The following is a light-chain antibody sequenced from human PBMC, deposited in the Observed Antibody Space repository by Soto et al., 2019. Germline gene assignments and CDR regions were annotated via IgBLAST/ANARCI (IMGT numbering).Light chain of an antibody. CDR1: QSVSTNF. V-gene: IGKV3-20*01. Sequence: EIVLTQSPGTLSLSPGEGATLSCRASQSVSTNFFAWYQQKPGQAPRLLIYGASTRATGIPDRFSGSGSGTDFTLTISRLEPEEFAVYYCQPYGRTSWTFGQGTKLDIK. CDR2: GAS. J-gene: IGKJ1*01. CDR3: QPYGRTSWT.